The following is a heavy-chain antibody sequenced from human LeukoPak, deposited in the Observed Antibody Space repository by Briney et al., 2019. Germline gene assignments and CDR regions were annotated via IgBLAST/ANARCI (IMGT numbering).Heavy chain of an antibody. CDR1: GGSISSYY. J-gene: IGHJ6*02. CDR2: IYYSGST. V-gene: IGHV4-59*01. CDR3: ARESLPYYYGMDV. D-gene: IGHD2-21*02. Sequence: PSETLSLTCTVSGGSISSYYWSWIRQPPGKGLEWIGYIYYSGSTNYNPSLKSRVTISVDTSKNQFSLKLSSVTAADTAVYCCARESLPYYYGMDVWGQGTTVTVSS.